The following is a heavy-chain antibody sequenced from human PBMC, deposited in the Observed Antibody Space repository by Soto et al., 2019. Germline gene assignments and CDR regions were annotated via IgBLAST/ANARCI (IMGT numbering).Heavy chain of an antibody. J-gene: IGHJ4*02. CDR3: ARGAPYSSGWWFDY. Sequence: ESGGAVVQPGRSLRLSCEALGFSFSTYAMHWVRRAPGKGLELVSVIWYDGTDKYYADSVKGRFTISRDNFSNTLYLHMSSLRVEDTAVYYCARGAPYSSGWWFDYWGQGTRVTVSS. CDR1: GFSFSTYA. D-gene: IGHD6-19*01. CDR2: IWYDGTDK. V-gene: IGHV3-33*01.